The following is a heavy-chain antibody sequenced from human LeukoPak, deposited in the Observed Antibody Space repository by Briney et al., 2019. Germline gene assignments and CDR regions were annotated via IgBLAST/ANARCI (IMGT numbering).Heavy chain of an antibody. CDR3: AGDHDGEDYGNAFDI. CDR2: IYTSGST. J-gene: IGHJ3*02. V-gene: IGHV4-4*07. D-gene: IGHD4-17*01. CDR1: GVPISSDY. Sequence: PSETLSLTCTVSGVPISSDYWNWIRQPAGKGLEWIGRIYTSGSTNYNPSLKSRVTMSVDTSKNEISLKLTSMTAADTAVYYCAGDHDGEDYGNAFDIWGHGTMVTVSS.